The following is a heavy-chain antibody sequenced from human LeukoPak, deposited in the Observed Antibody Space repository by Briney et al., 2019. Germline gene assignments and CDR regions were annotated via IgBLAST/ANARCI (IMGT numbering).Heavy chain of an antibody. CDR1: GFTFSSYS. CDR2: ISSSSSYI. V-gene: IGHV3-21*01. D-gene: IGHD5-18*01. J-gene: IGHJ4*02. Sequence: GGSPRLSCAASGFTFSSYSMNWVRQAPGKGLEWVSSISSSSSYIYYADSVKGRFTISRDNAKNSLYLQMNSLRAEDTAVYYCAKDPPSPFSYGLGYYWGQGTLVTVSS. CDR3: AKDPPSPFSYGLGYY.